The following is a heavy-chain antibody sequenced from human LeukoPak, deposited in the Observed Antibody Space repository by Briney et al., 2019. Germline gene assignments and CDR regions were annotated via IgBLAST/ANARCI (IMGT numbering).Heavy chain of an antibody. CDR3: ARGYYDSSGYYY. J-gene: IGHJ4*02. CDR1: GFTFSSYW. V-gene: IGHV3-74*01. Sequence: GGSLRLSCAASGFTFSSYWMHWVRHTPGKGLVWVSRIKGDGSSTSYADSVKGRFTISRDNAKNSLYLQMNSLRAEDTAVYYCARGYYDSSGYYYWGQGTLVTVSS. CDR2: IKGDGSST. D-gene: IGHD3-22*01.